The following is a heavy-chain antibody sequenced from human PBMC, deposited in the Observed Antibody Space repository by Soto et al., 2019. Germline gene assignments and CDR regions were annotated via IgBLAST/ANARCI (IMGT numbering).Heavy chain of an antibody. CDR1: GFPFSSYA. J-gene: IGHJ4*02. V-gene: IGHV3-30-3*01. CDR3: ARVGYDFCFDY. D-gene: IGHD3-3*01. CDR2: ISYDGSNK. Sequence: GGSLRLSCAASGFPFSSYAMRWVRQAPGKGLEWVAIISYDGSNKYYADSVKGRFTISRDNSKNTLYLQMNSLRAEDTAVYYCARVGYDFCFDYWGQGTLVTVSS.